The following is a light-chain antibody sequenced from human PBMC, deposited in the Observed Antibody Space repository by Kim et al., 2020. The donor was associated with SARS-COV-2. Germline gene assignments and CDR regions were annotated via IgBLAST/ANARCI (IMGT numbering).Light chain of an antibody. V-gene: IGKV3-20*01. J-gene: IGKJ4*01. CDR2: GAS. Sequence: PVGTAAISCSTAHPLSSSYLAWYQQKPGQAPRLLIYGASSRATGIPDRFSGSGSGTDFTLTISRLEPEDFAMYYCQQYSTSPLTFGGGTKVDIK. CDR3: QQYSTSPLT. CDR1: HPLSSSY.